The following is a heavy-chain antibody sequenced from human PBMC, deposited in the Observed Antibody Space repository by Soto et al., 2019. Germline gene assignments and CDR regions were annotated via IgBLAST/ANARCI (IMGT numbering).Heavy chain of an antibody. J-gene: IGHJ3*02. D-gene: IGHD2-2*01. V-gene: IGHV3-7*01. CDR3: ARYCSSISCSDAFDI. CDR1: GFTFSNYW. Sequence: GGSLRLSCAASGFTFSNYWMSWVRQAPGKGLEWVANINQDGSEKYYVDSVKGRFTISRDNAKTSLYLQMNSLRAEDTAVYYCARYCSSISCSDAFDIWGQGTMVTVSS. CDR2: INQDGSEK.